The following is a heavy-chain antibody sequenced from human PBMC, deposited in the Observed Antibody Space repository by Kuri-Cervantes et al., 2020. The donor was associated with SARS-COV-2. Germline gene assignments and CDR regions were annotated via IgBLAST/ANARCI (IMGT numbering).Heavy chain of an antibody. J-gene: IGHJ4*02. CDR1: GFNFSRTD. V-gene: IGHV3-30*18. CDR2: ILNDGKNK. D-gene: IGHD2-21*01. CDR3: AKDRVGVHDF. Sequence: GGSLRLSCAASGFNFSRTDMHWVRQAPGKGLEWVAVILNDGKNKKCIASGKGRFTISRDNSQNTLYLQMKSLTSEDTAMYYCAKDRVGVHDFWGQGTLVTVSS.